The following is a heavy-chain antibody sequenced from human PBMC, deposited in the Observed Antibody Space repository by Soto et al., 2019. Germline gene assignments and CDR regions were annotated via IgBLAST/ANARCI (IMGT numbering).Heavy chain of an antibody. D-gene: IGHD6-13*01. V-gene: IGHV4-39*01. CDR3: ARRAAAAGKYYYYYMDV. CDR1: GGSISSSSYY. J-gene: IGHJ6*03. Sequence: QLQLQESGPGLVKPSETLSLTCTVSGGSISSSSYYWGWIRQPPGKGLEWIGSIYYSGSTYYNPSLKSRVTISVDTSKNQFSLKLSSVTAADTAVYYCARRAAAAGKYYYYYMDVWGKGTTVTVSS. CDR2: IYYSGST.